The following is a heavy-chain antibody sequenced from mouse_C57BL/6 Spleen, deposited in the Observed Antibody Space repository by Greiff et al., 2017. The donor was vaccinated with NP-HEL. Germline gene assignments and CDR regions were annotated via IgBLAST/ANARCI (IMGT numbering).Heavy chain of an antibody. Sequence: QVHVKQSGAELVKPGASVKISCKASGYAFSSYWMNWVKQRPGKGLAWIGQIYPGDGDTNYNGKFKSKATLTAAKSSSTADMQLSSLTPEDSAVYFCARWYLYYVGHWGEGTTLTVSP. J-gene: IGHJ2*01. D-gene: IGHD5-1*01. CDR2: IYPGDGDT. V-gene: IGHV1-80*01. CDR1: GYAFSSYW. CDR3: ARWYLYYVGH.